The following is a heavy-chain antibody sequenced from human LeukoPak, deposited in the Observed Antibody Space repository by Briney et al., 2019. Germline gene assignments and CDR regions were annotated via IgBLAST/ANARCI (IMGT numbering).Heavy chain of an antibody. CDR3: AKDIQLST. Sequence: GGSLRLSCAASGFTFSSYSMNWVRQAPGKGLEWVSYISFSSSTMYYADSVKGRFSISRDNSKNMLSLQMNSLRVEDTARYYCAKDIQLSTWGLGTVVTVSS. CDR2: ISFSSSTM. D-gene: IGHD5-24*01. CDR1: GFTFSSYS. V-gene: IGHV3-48*01. J-gene: IGHJ3*01.